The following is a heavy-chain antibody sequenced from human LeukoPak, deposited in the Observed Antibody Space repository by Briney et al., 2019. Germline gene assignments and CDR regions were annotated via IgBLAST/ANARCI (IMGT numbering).Heavy chain of an antibody. V-gene: IGHV4-59*12. CDR1: GGSISSYY. D-gene: IGHD2-21*02. Sequence: SETLSLTCTVSGGSISSYYWSWIRQPPGKGLEWIGYIYYSGSTNYNPSLKSRVTISVDTSKNQFSLKLSSVTAADTAVYYCARGPYCGGDCYWVDYWGQGTLVTVSS. CDR2: IYYSGST. J-gene: IGHJ4*02. CDR3: ARGPYCGGDCYWVDY.